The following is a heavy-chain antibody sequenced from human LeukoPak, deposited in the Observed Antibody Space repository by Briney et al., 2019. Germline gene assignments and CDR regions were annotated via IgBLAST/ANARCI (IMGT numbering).Heavy chain of an antibody. D-gene: IGHD6-13*01. CDR3: ARTLASVGNDY. J-gene: IGHJ4*02. Sequence: ASVKVSCKASGYSFTVNHIHWVRQAPGQGLDWMGWIDPNSGGTYYAQNFQGRVTMTRDTSISTASMELSRLTSDDTAVYYCARTLASVGNDYWGQGTLVTVSS. CDR1: GYSFTVNH. CDR2: IDPNSGGT. V-gene: IGHV1-2*02.